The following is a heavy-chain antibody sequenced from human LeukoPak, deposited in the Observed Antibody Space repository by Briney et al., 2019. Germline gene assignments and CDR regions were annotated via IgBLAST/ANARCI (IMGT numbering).Heavy chain of an antibody. CDR2: INLSGGST. CDR1: GYTFTSYY. V-gene: IGHV1-46*01. J-gene: IGHJ4*02. CDR3: ASSPYYYDSSGYYGPYY. D-gene: IGHD3-22*01. Sequence: ASVKVSCKASGYTFTSYYMHWVRQAPGQGLEWMGIINLSGGSTSYAQKFQGRITMTRDTSTSTVYMELSSLRSEDTAVYYCASSPYYYDSSGYYGPYYWGQGTLVTVSS.